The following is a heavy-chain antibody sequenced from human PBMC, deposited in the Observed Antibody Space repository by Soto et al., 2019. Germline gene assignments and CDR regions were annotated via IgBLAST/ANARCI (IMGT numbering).Heavy chain of an antibody. Sequence: QVQLVQSGAEVKKPGASVKVSCKASGYTFTSYGISWVRQAPGQGLEWMGWISAYNGNTKYAQKLQGRGTMTTDTATSTADMGLRSLRADDTAVYYCAREPNYFDYWGQGTLVTVSS. V-gene: IGHV1-18*01. CDR1: GYTFTSYG. J-gene: IGHJ4*02. CDR3: AREPNYFDY. CDR2: ISAYNGNT.